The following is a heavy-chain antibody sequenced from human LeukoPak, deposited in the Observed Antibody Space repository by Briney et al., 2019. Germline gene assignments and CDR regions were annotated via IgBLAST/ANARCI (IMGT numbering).Heavy chain of an antibody. CDR2: IYSGGGT. CDR3: ARDPPAVAAKTYG. J-gene: IGHJ4*02. CDR1: GFTVSNNY. Sequence: GGSLRLSCAASGFTVSNNYMRWVRQAPGKGLEWVSLIYSGGGTYYADAVKGRFTISRDGSKNMLYLQMDSLRAEDTAIYYCARDPPAVAAKTYGWGQGTLVTVSS. V-gene: IGHV3-66*01. D-gene: IGHD6-6*01.